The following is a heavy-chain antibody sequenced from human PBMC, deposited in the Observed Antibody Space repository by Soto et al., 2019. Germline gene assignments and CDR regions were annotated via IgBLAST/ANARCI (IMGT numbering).Heavy chain of an antibody. CDR2: ISPYNGYT. Sequence: ASVKVSCKASGYTFSNFGLSWVRQAPGQGLEWMGWISPYNGYTNYAQNLQGRVTMTTDTSTSTAFMELRSLSSDDTAVYYCARGKDFGVDTPSKTNWFDPWGQGTLVTVSS. CDR1: GYTFSNFG. D-gene: IGHD3-3*01. CDR3: ARGKDFGVDTPSKTNWFDP. J-gene: IGHJ5*02. V-gene: IGHV1-18*01.